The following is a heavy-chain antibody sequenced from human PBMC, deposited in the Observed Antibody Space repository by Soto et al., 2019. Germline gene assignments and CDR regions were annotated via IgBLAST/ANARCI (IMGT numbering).Heavy chain of an antibody. CDR3: AHRPRGYAYYFDF. V-gene: IGHV2-5*02. J-gene: IGHJ4*02. CDR2: IFWDDDK. CDR1: GFSLSTRGVG. Sequence: QITLKESGHTLMKPTQTLPLTCTFSGFSLSTRGVGVAWIRQPPGKALEWLALIFWDDDKWYNPSLKSRLTITEDTSKNQVVLIMTNMDPVDTATYYCAHRPRGYAYYFDFWGQGTLVTVSS. D-gene: IGHD5-12*01.